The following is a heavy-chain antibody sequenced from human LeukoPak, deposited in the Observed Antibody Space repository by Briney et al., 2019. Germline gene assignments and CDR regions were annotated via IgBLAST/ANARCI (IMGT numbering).Heavy chain of an antibody. CDR3: AKGAFVRLGELSPH. Sequence: GGSLRPSCAASAFTFSSSGMHSVRQAPGSGMEWVAFIQHDGTKTYYADSVKGRFTISRDSSENKLYLQMNILRTDDTAVYYCAKGAFVRLGELSPHWGQGTLVTVSS. J-gene: IGHJ4*02. CDR1: AFTFSSSG. V-gene: IGHV3-30*02. D-gene: IGHD3-16*02. CDR2: IQHDGTKT.